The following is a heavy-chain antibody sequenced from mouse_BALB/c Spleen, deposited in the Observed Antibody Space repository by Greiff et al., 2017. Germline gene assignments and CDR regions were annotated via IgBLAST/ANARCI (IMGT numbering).Heavy chain of an antibody. Sequence: VQLQQSGPGLVKPSQSLSLTCTVTGYSITSDYAWNWIRQFPGNKLEWMGYISYSGSTSYNPSLKSRISITRDTSKNQFFLQLNSVTTEDTATYYCAGLYWYFDVWGAGTTVTVSS. J-gene: IGHJ1*01. CDR1: GYSITSDYA. CDR3: AGLYWYFDV. CDR2: ISYSGST. V-gene: IGHV3-2*02.